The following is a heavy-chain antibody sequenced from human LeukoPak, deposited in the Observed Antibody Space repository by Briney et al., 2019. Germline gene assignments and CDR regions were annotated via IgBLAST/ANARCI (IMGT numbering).Heavy chain of an antibody. CDR3: ARDHQQLRVLDI. CDR2: IYSSGAT. J-gene: IGHJ3*02. D-gene: IGHD6-13*01. Sequence: PSETLSLTCSVSGASISGGNYHWSWIRQPAGKGLEWIGRIYSSGATNYNPSFKRRATISEDTSKNQFSLKLTSVTAADTAVYYCARDHQQLRVLDIWGQGTMVTVSS. V-gene: IGHV4-61*02. CDR1: GASISGGNYH.